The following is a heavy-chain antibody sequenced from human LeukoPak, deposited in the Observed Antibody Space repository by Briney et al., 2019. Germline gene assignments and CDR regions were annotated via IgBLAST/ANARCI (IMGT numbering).Heavy chain of an antibody. CDR3: ARDDGYSYGYIIGYFDY. J-gene: IGHJ4*02. CDR2: IIPIFGTA. V-gene: IGHV1-69*05. D-gene: IGHD5-18*01. Sequence: ASVKVSCKASGGTFSSYAISWVRQAPGQGLEWMGRIIPIFGTANYAQRFQGRVTITTDESTSTGYMELSSLRSEDTAVYYCARDDGYSYGYIIGYFDYWGQGTLVTVSS. CDR1: GGTFSSYA.